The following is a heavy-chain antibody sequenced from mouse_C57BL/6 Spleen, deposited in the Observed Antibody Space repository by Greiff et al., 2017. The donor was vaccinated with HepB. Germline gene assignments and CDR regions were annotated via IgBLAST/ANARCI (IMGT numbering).Heavy chain of an antibody. D-gene: IGHD4-1*01. CDR2: ISYDGSN. CDR1: GYSITSGYY. Sequence: DVKLQESGPGLVKPSQSLSLTCSVTGYSITSGYYWNWIRQFPGNKLEWMGYISYDGSNNYNPSLKNRISITRDTSKNQFFLKLNSVTTEDTATYYCARDLTGRDYWGQGTTLTVSS. J-gene: IGHJ2*01. V-gene: IGHV3-6*01. CDR3: ARDLTGRDY.